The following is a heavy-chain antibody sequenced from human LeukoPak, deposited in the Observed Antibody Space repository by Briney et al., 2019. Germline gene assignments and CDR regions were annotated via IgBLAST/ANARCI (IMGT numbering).Heavy chain of an antibody. Sequence: GGSLRLSCAASGFTFSSYSMNWVRQAPGKGLEWVSAISGSGGSTYYADSVKGRFTISRDNSKNTLYLQMNSLRAEDTAVYYCAKDLRYSYGPSDYWGQGTLVTVSS. CDR3: AKDLRYSYGPSDY. CDR2: ISGSGGST. V-gene: IGHV3-23*01. J-gene: IGHJ4*02. CDR1: GFTFSSYS. D-gene: IGHD5-18*01.